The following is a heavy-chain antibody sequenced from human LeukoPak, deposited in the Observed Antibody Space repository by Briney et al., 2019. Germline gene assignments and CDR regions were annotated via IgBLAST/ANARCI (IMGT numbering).Heavy chain of an antibody. CDR1: GFTVSSNY. CDR2: ISSSGSTI. J-gene: IGHJ4*02. D-gene: IGHD5-12*01. CDR3: AREYSGYDV. V-gene: IGHV3-11*04. Sequence: GGSLRLSCSASGFTVSSNYMSWVRQAPGKGLEWVSYISSSGSTIYYADSVKGRFTISRDNAKNSLYLQMNSLRAGDTAVYYCAREYSGYDVWGQGTLVTVSS.